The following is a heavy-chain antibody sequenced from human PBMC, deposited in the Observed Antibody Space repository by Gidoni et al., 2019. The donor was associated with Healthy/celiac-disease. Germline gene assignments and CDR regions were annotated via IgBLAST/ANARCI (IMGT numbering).Heavy chain of an antibody. CDR2: ISAYNGNT. V-gene: IGHV1-18*01. D-gene: IGHD3-22*01. CDR1: GYTFTSYG. CDR3: ARLEPGITMILWSTEYYFDY. Sequence: QVQLVQSGAEVKKPGASVKVSCKASGYTFTSYGISWVRQAPGQGLEWMGWISAYNGNTNYAQKLQGRVTMTTDTSTSIAYMELRSLRSDDTAVYYCARLEPGITMILWSTEYYFDYWGQGTLVTVSS. J-gene: IGHJ4*02.